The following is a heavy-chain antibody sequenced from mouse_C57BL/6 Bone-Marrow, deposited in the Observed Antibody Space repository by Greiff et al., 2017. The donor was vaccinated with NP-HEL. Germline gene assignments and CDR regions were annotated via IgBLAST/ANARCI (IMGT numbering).Heavy chain of an antibody. CDR1: GYAFSSSW. CDR3: ASLYYYGSSPYYAMDY. CDR2: IYPGDGDT. V-gene: IGHV1-82*01. J-gene: IGHJ4*01. D-gene: IGHD1-1*01. Sequence: VKLMESGPELVKPGASVKISCKASGYAFSSSWMNWVKQRPGKGLEWIGRIYPGDGDTNYNGKFKGKATLTADKSSSTAYMQLSSLTSEDSAVYFCASLYYYGSSPYYAMDYWGQGTSVTVSS.